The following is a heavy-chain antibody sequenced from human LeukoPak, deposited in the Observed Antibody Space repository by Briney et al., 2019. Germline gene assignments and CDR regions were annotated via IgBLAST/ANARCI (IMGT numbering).Heavy chain of an antibody. CDR3: ARARAFVWGSYRYIPYYFDP. D-gene: IGHD3-16*02. CDR2: IYYSGST. CDR1: GGSISSSSYY. Sequence: SETLSLTCTVSGGSISSSSYYWGWIRQPPGKGLEWIGSIYYSGSTYYNPSLESRLTLLVDTSKDQFSLNLRSVTAADTAVYFCARARAFVWGSYRYIPYYFDPWGQGTLVTVSS. V-gene: IGHV4-39*07. J-gene: IGHJ5*02.